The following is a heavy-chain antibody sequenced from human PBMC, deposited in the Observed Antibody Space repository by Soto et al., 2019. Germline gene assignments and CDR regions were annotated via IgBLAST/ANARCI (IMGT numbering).Heavy chain of an antibody. V-gene: IGHV3-48*01. CDR1: GCTFSSYS. Sequence: PGGSLRLSCASSGCTFSSYSMNWVRQAPGKGLEWVSYISSSSSTKYYADSVKGRFTISRDNAKNSLYLQMNSLRAEDTAVYYCARDQLYYNDISGRPLNAFDVWGQGTMVTVSS. CDR3: ARDQLYYNDISGRPLNAFDV. CDR2: ISSSSSTK. J-gene: IGHJ3*01. D-gene: IGHD3-22*01.